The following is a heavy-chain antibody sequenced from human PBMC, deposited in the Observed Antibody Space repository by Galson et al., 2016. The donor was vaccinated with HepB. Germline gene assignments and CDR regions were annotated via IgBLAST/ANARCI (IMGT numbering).Heavy chain of an antibody. J-gene: IGHJ4*02. CDR1: GYTFSNYG. Sequence: SVKVSCKASGYTFSNYGISWVRQAPGQGLEWMGWISAYNGNTNYPPRLQGRVTMTTDTSTSTAYMDLRSLRSDDTAVYYCARGRPFGDYSYWGQGTLITVSS. CDR2: ISAYNGNT. CDR3: ARGRPFGDYSY. V-gene: IGHV1-18*04. D-gene: IGHD4-17*01.